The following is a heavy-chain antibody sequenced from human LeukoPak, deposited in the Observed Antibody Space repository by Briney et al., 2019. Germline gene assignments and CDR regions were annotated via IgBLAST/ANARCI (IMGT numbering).Heavy chain of an antibody. V-gene: IGHV3-30*04. CDR1: GFIFSTYA. D-gene: IGHD2-2*02. CDR2: ISYDGRNK. J-gene: IGHJ4*02. Sequence: GRSLRLSCAASGFIFSTYAIHWVRQAPGKGLEWVAVISYDGRNKYYADSVKGRFTISRGNSKNTLYLQMNSLRAEDTAVYYCARTGCSSTSCYKYYFDYWGQGTLVTVSS. CDR3: ARTGCSSTSCYKYYFDY.